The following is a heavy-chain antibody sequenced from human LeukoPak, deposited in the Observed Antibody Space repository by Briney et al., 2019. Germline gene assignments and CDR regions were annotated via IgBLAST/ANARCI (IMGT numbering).Heavy chain of an antibody. J-gene: IGHJ6*02. CDR1: GLTLRSYG. CDR2: ISHDGSNK. Sequence: GRSLRLSCAASGLTLRSYGMHWVRQAPGKGLEWVAVISHDGSNKDYSDSVKGRFTISRDNSRNTLYLQMNSLRAEDTAVYYCANDYSNYYSYAMDVWGQGTMVTVSS. CDR3: ANDYSNYYSYAMDV. D-gene: IGHD4-11*01. V-gene: IGHV3-30*18.